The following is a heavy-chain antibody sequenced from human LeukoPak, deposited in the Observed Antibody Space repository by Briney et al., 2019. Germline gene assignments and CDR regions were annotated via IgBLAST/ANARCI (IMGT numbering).Heavy chain of an antibody. D-gene: IGHD2-8*01. CDR2: FDPEDGET. Sequence: ASVKVSCKVSGYTLTELSMHGVRQAPGKGLEWMGGFDPEDGETIYAQKFQGRVTMTEDTSTDTAYMELSSLRSDDTAVYYCARGGLRVMVYRLYYMDVWGKGTTVTVSS. CDR3: ARGGLRVMVYRLYYMDV. J-gene: IGHJ6*03. CDR1: GYTLTELS. V-gene: IGHV1-24*01.